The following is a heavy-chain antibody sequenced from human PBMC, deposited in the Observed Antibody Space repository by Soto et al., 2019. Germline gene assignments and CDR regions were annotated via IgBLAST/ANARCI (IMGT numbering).Heavy chain of an antibody. CDR2: ISAYNGNT. J-gene: IGHJ4*02. CDR3: ARGGPTVTTHYFDY. CDR1: GYSFTCNC. D-gene: IGHD4-17*01. Sequence: GAPVEASCKASGYSFTCNCRCWLRQAHGQGLEWMGWISAYNGNTNYAQKLQGRVTMTTDTSTSTAYMELRSLRSDDTAVYYCARGGPTVTTHYFDYWGQGTLVTVSS. V-gene: IGHV1-18*01.